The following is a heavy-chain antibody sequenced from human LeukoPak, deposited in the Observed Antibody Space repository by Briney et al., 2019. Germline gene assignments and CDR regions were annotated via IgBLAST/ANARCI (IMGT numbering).Heavy chain of an antibody. Sequence: GGSLRLSCAASGFTFTSYSMNWVRQAPGKGLEWVSSISSSSSYIYYADSVKGRFTISRDNAKNSLYLQMNSLRAEDTAVYYCARVSAGVIGMKDVFDIWGQGTMVTVSS. J-gene: IGHJ3*02. D-gene: IGHD3-16*02. CDR3: ARVSAGVIGMKDVFDI. V-gene: IGHV3-21*01. CDR2: ISSSSSYI. CDR1: GFTFTSYS.